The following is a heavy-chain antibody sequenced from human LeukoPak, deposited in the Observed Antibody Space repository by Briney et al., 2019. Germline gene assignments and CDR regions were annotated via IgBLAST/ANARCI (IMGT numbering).Heavy chain of an antibody. J-gene: IGHJ4*02. Sequence: HPGGSLRLSCAASGFTFGSYAMSWVRQAPGKGLEWVSVIYSGGITYYAASVRGRFTISRDNSKNTLSLQMNSLRAEDTAVYYCARHSGGDSYGYYFDYWGQGTLVTVSS. CDR1: GFTFGSYA. D-gene: IGHD2-21*01. CDR2: IYSGGIT. V-gene: IGHV3-66*04. CDR3: ARHSGGDSYGYYFDY.